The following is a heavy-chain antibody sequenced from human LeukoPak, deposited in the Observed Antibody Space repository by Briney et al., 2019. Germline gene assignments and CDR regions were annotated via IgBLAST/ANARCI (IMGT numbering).Heavy chain of an antibody. D-gene: IGHD3-10*01. CDR2: ISSSSTTI. Sequence: GGSLRLSCAASGFTLSSYSMNWVRQAPGKGLEWVSYISSSSTTIYYADSVKGRFTISRDNAKNSLYLQMNSLRAEDTAVYYCARALRGEGSGATGHYWGQGTLVTVSS. J-gene: IGHJ4*02. CDR3: ARALRGEGSGATGHY. V-gene: IGHV3-48*01. CDR1: GFTLSSYS.